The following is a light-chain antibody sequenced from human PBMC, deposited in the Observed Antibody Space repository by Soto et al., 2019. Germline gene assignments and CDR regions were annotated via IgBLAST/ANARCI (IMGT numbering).Light chain of an antibody. J-gene: IGKJ5*01. V-gene: IGKV1-5*01. CDR2: DAS. CDR3: QQYNSYSIT. CDR1: QSISSW. Sequence: DIEMTTSPSTLSASVGDRVTITCRASQSISSWLAWYQQKPGKAPKLLIYDASSLESGVPSRFSGSGSGTEFTLTISSLQTDDFATYYCQQYNSYSITFGQGTRLEI.